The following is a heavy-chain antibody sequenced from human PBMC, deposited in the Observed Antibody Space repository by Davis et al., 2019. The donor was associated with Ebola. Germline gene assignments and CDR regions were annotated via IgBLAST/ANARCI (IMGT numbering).Heavy chain of an antibody. CDR1: GLMFRDYG. CDR2: IWYDGSKE. D-gene: IGHD4-23*01. Sequence: GESLKISCAASGLMFRDYGMHWVRQAPGRGLEWVAVIWYDGSKEYYADSVKGRFTISRDNSQNTLYLQMNSLGAVDTAVYFCARRDFYGGNPDDAFDIWGQGTMVTVSS. J-gene: IGHJ3*02. CDR3: ARRDFYGGNPDDAFDI. V-gene: IGHV3-33*01.